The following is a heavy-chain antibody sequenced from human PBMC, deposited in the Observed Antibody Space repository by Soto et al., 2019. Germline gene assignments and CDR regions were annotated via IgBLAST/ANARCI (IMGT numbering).Heavy chain of an antibody. CDR2: IGSKAKSYAT. J-gene: IGHJ4*02. V-gene: IGHV3-73*01. CDR3: RGTSSGSPDY. Sequence: WIRQPPGKGLQWVGRIGSKAKSYATAYTASVKGRFTISRDDSKNTAYLQMNSLKTEDTAVYYCRGTSSGSPDYWGRGTLVTVSS. D-gene: IGHD1-26*01.